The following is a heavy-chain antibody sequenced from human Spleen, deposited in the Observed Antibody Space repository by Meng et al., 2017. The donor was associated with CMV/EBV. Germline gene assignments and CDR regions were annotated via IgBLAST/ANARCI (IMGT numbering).Heavy chain of an antibody. V-gene: IGHV3-NL1*01. CDR2: IYSGVNSI. CDR3: AKDGDYFDSSGMDY. D-gene: IGHD4-23*01. Sequence: GESLKISCAASGFTFDDYAMHWVRQAPGKGLEWVSLIYSGVNSIWYADSVKGRFTISRDNSKNTLYLQMNSLRTEDTAVYYCAKDGDYFDSSGMDYWGQGTLVTVSS. CDR1: GFTFDDYA. J-gene: IGHJ4*02.